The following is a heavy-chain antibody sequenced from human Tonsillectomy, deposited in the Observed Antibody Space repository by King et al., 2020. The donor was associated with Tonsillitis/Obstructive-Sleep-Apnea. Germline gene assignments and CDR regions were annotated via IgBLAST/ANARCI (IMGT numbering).Heavy chain of an antibody. Sequence: VQLVESGGGVVQPGRSLRLSCAASGFTFSIYGMHWVRQAPGKGLDGVAVISYDGSNKYYADSVKGRFTISRDNSKNTLYLQMNSLRAEDTAVYYCAKDMSYYDSSGYYPNDAFDIWGQGTMVTVSS. CDR2: ISYDGSNK. CDR1: GFTFSIYG. J-gene: IGHJ3*02. V-gene: IGHV3-30*18. CDR3: AKDMSYYDSSGYYPNDAFDI. D-gene: IGHD3-22*01.